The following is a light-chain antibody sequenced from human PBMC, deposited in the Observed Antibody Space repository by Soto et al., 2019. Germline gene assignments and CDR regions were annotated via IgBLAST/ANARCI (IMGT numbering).Light chain of an antibody. Sequence: QSALTQPASVSGSPGQSITISCTGTSSDVGGYNYVSWYQQHPGKAPKLIIYDVINRPSGVSNRFSGSKSGNAASLTISGLQAEDDSDYFCSSYTSTNTVLFGGGTKVTVL. CDR3: SSYTSTNTVL. J-gene: IGLJ2*01. CDR2: DVI. CDR1: SSDVGGYNY. V-gene: IGLV2-14*01.